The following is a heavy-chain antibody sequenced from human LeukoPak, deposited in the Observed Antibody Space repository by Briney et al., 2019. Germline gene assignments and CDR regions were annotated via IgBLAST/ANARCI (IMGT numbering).Heavy chain of an antibody. CDR3: ARYDFWSGYHFDY. J-gene: IGHJ4*02. V-gene: IGHV1-2*02. Sequence: ASVKVSCKASGYTFTGYYMHWVRQAPGQGLEWMGWINPNSGGTNYAQKFQGRVTMTTDMSTGTAHMELRSLRSDDTAVYYCARYDFWSGYHFDYWGQGTLVTVSS. D-gene: IGHD3-3*01. CDR1: GYTFTGYY. CDR2: INPNSGGT.